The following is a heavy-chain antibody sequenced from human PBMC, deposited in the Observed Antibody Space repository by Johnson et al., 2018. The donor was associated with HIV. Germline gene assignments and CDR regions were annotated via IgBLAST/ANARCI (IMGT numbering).Heavy chain of an antibody. CDR3: ARTLVRGGEI. Sequence: QVQLVESGGGVVQPGRSLRLSCAASGFPFSNFAMHWVRQAPGKGLECVAIISYDGSNRYYTESVKGRVTISRDNSENTLYLQMNSLRAEVTSLYYCARTLVRGGEIWGQGKRVNVSS. CDR1: GFPFSNFA. J-gene: IGHJ3*02. CDR2: ISYDGSNR. V-gene: IGHV3-30*04. D-gene: IGHD6-6*01.